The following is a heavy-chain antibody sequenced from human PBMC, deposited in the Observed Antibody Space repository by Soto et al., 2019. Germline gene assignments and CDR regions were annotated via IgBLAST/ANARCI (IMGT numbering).Heavy chain of an antibody. Sequence: ASVKVSCKASGGTFSSYAISWVRQAPGQGLEWMGGIIPIFGTANYAQKFQGRVTITADKSTSTAYMELSSLRSEDTAVYYCARAHWGVPAAMIFDYGGQGPLVPV. D-gene: IGHD2-2*01. V-gene: IGHV1-69*06. CDR3: ARAHWGVPAAMIFDY. CDR2: IIPIFGTA. CDR1: GGTFSSYA. J-gene: IGHJ4*02.